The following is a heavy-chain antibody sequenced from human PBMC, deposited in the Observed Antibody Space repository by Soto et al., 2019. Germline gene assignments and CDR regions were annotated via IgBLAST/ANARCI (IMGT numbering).Heavy chain of an antibody. D-gene: IGHD2-2*03. Sequence: SVKVSCKASGGTFSSYAISWVRQAPGQGLEWMGGIIPIFGTANYAQKFQGRVTITADESTSTAYMELSSLRSEDTAVYYCARGPGMDLLDYYGMDVWGQGTTVTVAS. CDR3: ARGPGMDLLDYYGMDV. J-gene: IGHJ6*02. CDR2: IIPIFGTA. V-gene: IGHV1-69*13. CDR1: GGTFSSYA.